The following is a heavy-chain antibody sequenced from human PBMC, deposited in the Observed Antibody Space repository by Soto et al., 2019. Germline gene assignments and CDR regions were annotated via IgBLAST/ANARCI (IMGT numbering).Heavy chain of an antibody. CDR2: ISYDGSNK. V-gene: IGHV3-30*18. D-gene: IGHD3-3*01. CDR1: GFNFSNFG. J-gene: IGHJ6*03. CDR3: AKGAGWGDDFWNAYYRFYYYMDV. Sequence: QVQLVESGGGVVQPGRSLRLSCEASGFNFSNFGMHWVRQAPGKGLEWVAVISYDGSNKYYADSVKGRFTISRDTSKRKLYMEMNSLRTEDTAVYYCAKGAGWGDDFWNAYYRFYYYMDVWGKGTTVTVSS.